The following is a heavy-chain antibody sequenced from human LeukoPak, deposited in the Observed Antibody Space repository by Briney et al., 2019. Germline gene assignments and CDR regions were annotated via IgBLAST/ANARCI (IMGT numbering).Heavy chain of an antibody. CDR2: IYTSGST. CDR3: ARDQGSAEKRGADAFDI. V-gene: IGHV4-61*02. CDR1: GGSISSGSYY. Sequence: SETLSLTCTVSGGSISSGSYYWSWIRQPAGKGLEWIGRIYTSGSTNYNPSLKSRVTISVDTSKNQFSLKLSSVTAADTAVYYCARDQGSAEKRGADAFDIWGQGTMVTVSS. J-gene: IGHJ3*02. D-gene: IGHD2-15*01.